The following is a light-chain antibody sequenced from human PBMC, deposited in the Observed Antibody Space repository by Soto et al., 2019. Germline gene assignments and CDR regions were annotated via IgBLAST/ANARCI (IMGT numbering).Light chain of an antibody. J-gene: IGKJ1*01. V-gene: IGKV1-5*03. Sequence: DIQMTQSPSTLSASVGDRVTITCRASQSISTWLAWYQQKPGKAPKLLIYKASSLEGRVPSRFSGGGSGTEFTLTISSLQPDDFATYYCQQCSTFPRTFGQGTKVAIK. CDR1: QSISTW. CDR2: KAS. CDR3: QQCSTFPRT.